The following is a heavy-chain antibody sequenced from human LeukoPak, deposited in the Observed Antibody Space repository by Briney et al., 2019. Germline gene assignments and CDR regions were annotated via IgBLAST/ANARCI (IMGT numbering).Heavy chain of an antibody. CDR2: ITSSSSYI. D-gene: IGHD3-10*01. J-gene: IGHJ6*03. CDR1: GFTFSSDT. Sequence: GGSLRLSCAASGFTFSSDTMNWVRQAPGKGLEWVSSITSSSSYIYYADSVKGRFTISRDNAKNSLCLQMNSLRADGTAVYYCARSLRVRGVPDYMDVWGKGTTVIISS. V-gene: IGHV3-21*04. CDR3: ARSLRVRGVPDYMDV.